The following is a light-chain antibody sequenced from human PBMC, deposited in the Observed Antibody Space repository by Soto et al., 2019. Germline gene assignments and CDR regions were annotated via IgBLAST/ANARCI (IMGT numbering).Light chain of an antibody. CDR2: LGS. Sequence: IALTQSPLYLSVTPGEPASISCRSSQTLLHSNGYTYLNWYLQKPGQSPQLLIYLGSNRASGVPDRFSGSGSGTDFTLKINRVQAEDVGVFYCMQGLRPMYTFGQGTKLEIK. CDR3: MQGLRPMYT. J-gene: IGKJ2*01. V-gene: IGKV2-28*01. CDR1: QTLLHSNGYTY.